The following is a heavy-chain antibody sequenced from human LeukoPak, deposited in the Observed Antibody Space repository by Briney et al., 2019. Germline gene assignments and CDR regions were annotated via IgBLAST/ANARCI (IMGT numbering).Heavy chain of an antibody. J-gene: IGHJ4*02. CDR3: ARSYDTNNRQRFDY. CDR2: MYYSESP. CDR1: GASIRSYY. Sequence: SETLSLTCTASGASIRSYYWSWIRQPPGKGLEWIAYMYYSESPNYNPSLKSRVTMSGDTSRNRFSLKLNSVTAADTAVYYCARSYDTNNRQRFDYWGQGILVTVSP. D-gene: IGHD3-22*01. V-gene: IGHV4-59*08.